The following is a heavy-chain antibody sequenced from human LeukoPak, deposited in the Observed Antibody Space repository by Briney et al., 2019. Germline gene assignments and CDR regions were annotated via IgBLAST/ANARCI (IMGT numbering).Heavy chain of an antibody. CDR1: GFTFSSYS. Sequence: PGGSLRLXCAASGFTFSSYSMNWVRQAPGKGLEWVSSISSSSSYIYYADSVKSRFTISRDNAKNSLYLQMNRLRAEDTAVYYCARAYGSGSYSGYWGQGTLVTVSS. CDR3: ARAYGSGSYSGY. J-gene: IGHJ4*02. D-gene: IGHD3-10*01. V-gene: IGHV3-21*01. CDR2: ISSSSSYI.